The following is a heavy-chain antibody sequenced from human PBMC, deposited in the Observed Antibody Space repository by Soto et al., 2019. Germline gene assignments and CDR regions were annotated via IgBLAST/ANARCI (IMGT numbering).Heavy chain of an antibody. J-gene: IGHJ4*02. V-gene: IGHV3-7*05. CDR2: IKQDGSEK. D-gene: IGHD3-22*01. Sequence: EVQLVESGGGLVQPGGSLRLSCAASGFTFSSYWMSWVRQAPGKGLEWVANIKQDGSEKYYVDSVKGRFTISRDNAKNSLYLQMNSLRAEDTAAYYCATPHDYYDSSGYSPDWGQGTLVTVSS. CDR1: GFTFSSYW. CDR3: ATPHDYYDSSGYSPD.